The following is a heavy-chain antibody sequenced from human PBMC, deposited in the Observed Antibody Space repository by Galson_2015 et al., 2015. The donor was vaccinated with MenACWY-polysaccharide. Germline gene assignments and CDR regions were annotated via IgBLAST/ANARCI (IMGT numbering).Heavy chain of an antibody. D-gene: IGHD4-17*01. CDR2: INTNTGNP. CDR3: ARDPKKKPTAVPAGWFDC. Sequence: SVKVSCKASGYTFTTYAMNWVRQAPGQGLEWMGGINTNTGNPTYAQGFTGRFVFSLDASVSTAYLQISSLKAEDTAVYYCARDPKKKPTAVPAGWFDCGGQGPLVTVS. V-gene: IGHV7-4-1*02. J-gene: IGHJ4*02. CDR1: GYTFTTYA.